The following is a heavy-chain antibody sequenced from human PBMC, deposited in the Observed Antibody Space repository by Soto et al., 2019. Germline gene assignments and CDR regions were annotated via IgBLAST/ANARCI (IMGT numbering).Heavy chain of an antibody. V-gene: IGHV1-69*06. Sequence: SVKVSCKASGGTFSSYAISWVRQAPGQGLEWMGGIIPIFGTANYAQKFQGRVTITADKSTSTAYMELSSLRSEDTAVYYCARVRSGSYSTYYYYYGMDVWGQGTTVTVS. CDR3: ARVRSGSYSTYYYYYGMDV. J-gene: IGHJ6*02. CDR2: IIPIFGTA. D-gene: IGHD3-10*01. CDR1: GGTFSSYA.